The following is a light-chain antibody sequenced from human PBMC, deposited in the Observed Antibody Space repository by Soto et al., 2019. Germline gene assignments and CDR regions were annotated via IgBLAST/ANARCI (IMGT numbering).Light chain of an antibody. CDR2: TGS. J-gene: IGKJ5*01. Sequence: DIQMTQSPSYVSASVEDRVTITCRASQGIKNWLAWYQQKPGKAPNLLIYTGSSLQSGVPSRFSGSGSGTDFTLTINSLQPEDFATYYCQQAASFPITFGQGTRLEIK. CDR1: QGIKNW. CDR3: QQAASFPIT. V-gene: IGKV1-12*01.